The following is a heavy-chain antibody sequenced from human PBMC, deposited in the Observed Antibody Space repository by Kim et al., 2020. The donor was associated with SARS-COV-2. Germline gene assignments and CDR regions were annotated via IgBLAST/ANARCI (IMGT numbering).Heavy chain of an antibody. CDR2: INPNSGGT. Sequence: ASVKVSCKASGYTFTGYYMHWVRQAPGQGLEWMGWINPNSGGTNYAQKFQGRVTMTRDTSISTAYMELSRLRSDDTAVYYCARRSYSSGWYPFDYWGQGTLVTVSS. J-gene: IGHJ4*02. CDR3: ARRSYSSGWYPFDY. D-gene: IGHD6-19*01. V-gene: IGHV1-2*02. CDR1: GYTFTGYY.